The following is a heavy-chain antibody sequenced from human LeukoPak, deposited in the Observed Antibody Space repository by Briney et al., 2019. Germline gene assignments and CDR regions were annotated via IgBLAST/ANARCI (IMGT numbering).Heavy chain of an antibody. CDR1: GGSISNDY. Sequence: SETLSLTCTVSGGSISNDYWNWFRQPPGKGLEWIGYVYYSGSTDYNPSLKSRVTISVDTSKNQFSLKLSSVTAADTAVYYCARRRSGDSHFDYWGQGTLVTVSS. J-gene: IGHJ4*02. CDR2: VYYSGST. V-gene: IGHV4-59*08. D-gene: IGHD3-16*01. CDR3: ARRRSGDSHFDY.